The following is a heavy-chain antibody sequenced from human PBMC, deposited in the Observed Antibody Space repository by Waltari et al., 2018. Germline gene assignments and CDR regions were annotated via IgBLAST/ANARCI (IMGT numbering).Heavy chain of an antibody. CDR1: GASVSGGSYF. D-gene: IGHD3-22*01. J-gene: IGHJ5*02. CDR2: IYTTGRT. V-gene: IGHV4-61*02. CDR3: ARSGYDSTEGWLDP. Sequence: QVQLQESGPGLVKPSQTLSLPCTVSGASVSGGSYFWNWIRQPAVKGLEWIARIYTTGRTDYNPSLQSRVTISADTSKNELSLKMSSVTAADTAVYYCARSGYDSTEGWLDPWGPGTLVTVSS.